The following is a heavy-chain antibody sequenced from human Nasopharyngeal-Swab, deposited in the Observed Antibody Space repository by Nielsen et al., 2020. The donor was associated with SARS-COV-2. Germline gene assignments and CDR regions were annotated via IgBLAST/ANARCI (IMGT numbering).Heavy chain of an antibody. CDR1: GGSISSYY. J-gene: IGHJ6*03. CDR2: IYYSGST. CDR3: ARISPSYYDILTGYYGYYYMDV. Sequence: GSLRLSCTVSGGSISSYYWSWIRQPPGKGLEWIGYIYYSGSTNYNPSLKSRVTISVDTSKNQFSLKLSSVTAADTAVYYCARISPSYYDILTGYYGYYYMDVWGKGTTDTVSS. V-gene: IGHV4-59*01. D-gene: IGHD3-9*01.